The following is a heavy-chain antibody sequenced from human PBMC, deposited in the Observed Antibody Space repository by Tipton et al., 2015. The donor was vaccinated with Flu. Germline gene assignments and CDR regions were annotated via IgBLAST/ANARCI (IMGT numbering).Heavy chain of an antibody. CDR3: ARLISLLWFGAKYNYYMDV. CDR1: GYTFTSYD. CDR2: ISAYNGNT. J-gene: IGHJ6*03. V-gene: IGHV1-18*01. Sequence: QSGAEVKKPGASVKVSCKASGYTFTSYDINWVRQATGQGLEWMGWISAYNGNTNYAQKLQGRVTMTTDTSTSTAYMELRSLRSDDTAVYYCARLISLLWFGAKYNYYMDVWGKGTTVTVSS. D-gene: IGHD3-10*01.